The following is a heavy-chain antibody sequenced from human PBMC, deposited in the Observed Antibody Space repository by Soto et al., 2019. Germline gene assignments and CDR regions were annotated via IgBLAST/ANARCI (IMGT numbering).Heavy chain of an antibody. V-gene: IGHV5-51*01. J-gene: IGHJ4*02. Sequence: GEALKISCKGPGYSFTSYWIGWVRQMPGKGLEWMGIIYPGDSDTRYSPSFQGQVTISADKSISTAYLQWSSLKASDTAMYYCARVVSDYYYDSSGYYPFDYWGQGTLVTVSS. CDR2: IYPGDSDT. CDR1: GYSFTSYW. CDR3: ARVVSDYYYDSSGYYPFDY. D-gene: IGHD3-22*01.